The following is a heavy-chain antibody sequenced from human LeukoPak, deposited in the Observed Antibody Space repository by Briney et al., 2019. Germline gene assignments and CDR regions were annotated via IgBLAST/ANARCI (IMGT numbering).Heavy chain of an antibody. CDR2: INHSGST. CDR1: GGSFSGYY. Sequence: SETLSLTCAVYGGSFSGYYWSWIRQPPGKGLEWIGEINHSGSTNYNPSLKSRVTISVDTSKNQFSLKLSSVTAAGTAVYYCASALWFGGWFDAFYIWGQGTMVTVSS. D-gene: IGHD3-10*01. J-gene: IGHJ3*02. V-gene: IGHV4-34*01. CDR3: ASALWFGGWFDAFYI.